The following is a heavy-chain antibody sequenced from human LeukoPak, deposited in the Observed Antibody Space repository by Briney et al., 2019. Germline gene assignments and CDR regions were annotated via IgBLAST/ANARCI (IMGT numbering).Heavy chain of an antibody. CDR2: ISYDGGNK. CDR3: ARERGFSRAFDI. V-gene: IGHV3-30-3*01. J-gene: IGHJ3*02. Sequence: GGSLRLSCAASGFTFSSYTMHWVRQAPGKGLEWVSVISYDGGNKYYADSVRGRFTISRDNSKNTLYLQLNSLTAEDTALYYCARERGFSRAFDIWGHGTMITVSS. CDR1: GFTFSSYT.